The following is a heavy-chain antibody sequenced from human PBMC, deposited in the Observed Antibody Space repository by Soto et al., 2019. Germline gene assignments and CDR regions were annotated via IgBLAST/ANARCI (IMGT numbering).Heavy chain of an antibody. J-gene: IGHJ6*04. V-gene: IGHV3-53*04. CDR2: FYSGGKT. CDR3: ARAGQYCTTGTCYPASMGV. CDR1: GFTVSSSY. Sequence: EVQLVESGGGLVQPGGSLRLSCSASGFTVSSSYINWVRQAPGQGLEWVSTFYSGGKTYYAEYVKGRFTISRHSSENTLYLQMNSLRSEDTAVYYCARAGQYCTTGTCYPASMGVWGEGTTVTVSS. D-gene: IGHD2-15*01.